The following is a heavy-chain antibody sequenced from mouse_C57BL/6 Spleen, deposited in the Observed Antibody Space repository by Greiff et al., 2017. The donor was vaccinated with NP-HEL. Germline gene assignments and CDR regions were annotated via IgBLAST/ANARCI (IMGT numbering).Heavy chain of an antibody. CDR1: GFTFSDYG. D-gene: IGHD1-1*01. J-gene: IGHJ2*01. V-gene: IGHV5-17*01. Sequence: DVKLVESGGGLVKPGGSLKLSCAASGFTFSDYGMHWVRQAPEKGLEWVAYISSGSSPIYYADTVKGRFTISRDNAKNTLFLQMTSLRSEDTAMYYWARRYYGSSGYYFDYWGQGTTLTVSS. CDR3: ARRYYGSSGYYFDY. CDR2: ISSGSSPI.